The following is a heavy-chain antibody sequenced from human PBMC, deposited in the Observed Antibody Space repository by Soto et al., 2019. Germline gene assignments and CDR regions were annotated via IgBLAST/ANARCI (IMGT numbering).Heavy chain of an antibody. CDR3: AREKYRGYDLAPSDSLSYYYYVNDV. D-gene: IGHD5-12*01. J-gene: IGHJ6*02. CDR2: IIPIFGTA. V-gene: IGHV1-69*13. Sequence: SVKVSCKASGGTFSSYAISWVRQAPGQGLEWMGGIIPIFGTANYAQKFQGRVTITADESTSTAYMELSSLRSEDTAVYYCAREKYRGYDLAPSDSLSYYYYVNDVWGQGTSVTGSS. CDR1: GGTFSSYA.